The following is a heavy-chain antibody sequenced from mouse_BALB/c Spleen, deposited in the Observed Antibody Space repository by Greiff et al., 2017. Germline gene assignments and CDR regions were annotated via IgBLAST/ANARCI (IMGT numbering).Heavy chain of an antibody. CDR2: ISSGGST. D-gene: IGHD1-1*01. CDR1: GFTFSSYA. Sequence: EVKLMESGGGLVKPGGSLKLSCAASGFTFSSYAMSWVRQTPEKRLEWVASISSGGSTYYPDSVKGRFTISRDNARNILYLQMSSLRSEDTAMYYCARGPLYYYGSSSNWDGVPFAYWGQGTLVTVSA. CDR3: ARGPLYYYGSSSNWDGVPFAY. V-gene: IGHV5-6-5*01. J-gene: IGHJ3*01.